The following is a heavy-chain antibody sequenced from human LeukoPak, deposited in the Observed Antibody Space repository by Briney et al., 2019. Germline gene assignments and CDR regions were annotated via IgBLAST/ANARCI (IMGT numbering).Heavy chain of an antibody. CDR1: GGSISSYY. J-gene: IGHJ4*02. CDR2: IYYSGST. Sequence: SETLSLTCTVSGGSISSYYWSWIRQPPGKGLEWIGYIYYSGSTNYNPSLKSRVTISVDTSKNQFSLKLSSVTAADTAVYYCARAKYYDFWSGYYFDYWVQGTLVTVSS. D-gene: IGHD3-3*01. V-gene: IGHV4-59*01. CDR3: ARAKYYDFWSGYYFDY.